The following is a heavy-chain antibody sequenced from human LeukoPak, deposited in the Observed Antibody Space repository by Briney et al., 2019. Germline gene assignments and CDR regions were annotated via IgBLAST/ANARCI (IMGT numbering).Heavy chain of an antibody. CDR3: ANFGVVIR. V-gene: IGHV4-39*01. CDR1: GGSISSSSYY. Sequence: SQTLSLTCTVSGGSISSSSYYWGWIRQPPGKGLEWIGSIYYSGSTYYNPSLKSRVTISVDTSKNQFSLKLSSVTAADTAVYYCANFGVVIRWGQGTLVTVSS. D-gene: IGHD3-3*01. J-gene: IGHJ4*02. CDR2: IYYSGST.